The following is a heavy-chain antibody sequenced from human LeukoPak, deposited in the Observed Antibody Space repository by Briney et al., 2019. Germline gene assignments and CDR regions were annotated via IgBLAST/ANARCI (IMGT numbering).Heavy chain of an antibody. D-gene: IGHD6-13*01. V-gene: IGHV3-21*01. Sequence: GGSPRLSCAASGFTFSSYSMNWVRQAPGKGLEWVSSISSSSSYIYYADPVKGRFTISRDNAKNSLYLQMNSLRAEDTAVYYCARGEAAAPKDYWGQGTLVTVSS. CDR3: ARGEAAAPKDY. CDR2: ISSSSSYI. CDR1: GFTFSSYS. J-gene: IGHJ4*02.